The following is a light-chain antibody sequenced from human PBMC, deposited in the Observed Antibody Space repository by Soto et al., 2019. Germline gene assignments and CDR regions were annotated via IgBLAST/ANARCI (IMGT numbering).Light chain of an antibody. Sequence: QSALTQPASVSGSPGQSITISGTGTSTDIGAYNYVSGYRQHPGKAHELLIYEVSNRPSGVSNRFPGSXSGXTASLTISGLQAEDEADYYCHSYRSASPVFGGGTKVTVL. CDR2: EVS. CDR1: STDIGAYNY. V-gene: IGLV2-14*01. J-gene: IGLJ3*02. CDR3: HSYRSASPV.